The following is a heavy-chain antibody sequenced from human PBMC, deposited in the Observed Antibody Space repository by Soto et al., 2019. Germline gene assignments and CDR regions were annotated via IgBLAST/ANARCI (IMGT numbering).Heavy chain of an antibody. D-gene: IGHD3-10*01. CDR2: ISAYNGNT. Sequence: QVQLVQSGAEVKKPGASVKVSCKASGYTFTSYGISWVRQAPGQGLEWMGRISAYNGNTNYAQKLQGRVTMTTDTSTSTAYMELRSLRSDDTAVYYCARCSAKANRRWFGELDGWGQGTLVTVSS. V-gene: IGHV1-18*01. CDR3: ARCSAKANRRWFGELDG. J-gene: IGHJ4*02. CDR1: GYTFTSYG.